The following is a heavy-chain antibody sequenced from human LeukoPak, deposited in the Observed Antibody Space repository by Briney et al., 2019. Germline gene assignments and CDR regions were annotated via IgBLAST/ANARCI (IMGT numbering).Heavy chain of an antibody. J-gene: IGHJ4*02. D-gene: IGHD2-2*01. Sequence: GGSLRLSCAASGFTFSSFAMSWVRQAPGKGLEWVSGISASGGSTYYADSVKGRFTISRDNSRNTLYLQMNSLRAEDTAAYYCAKVMPLYQLQWGLYDYWGQGTLVTVSS. CDR2: ISASGGST. V-gene: IGHV3-23*01. CDR3: AKVMPLYQLQWGLYDY. CDR1: GFTFSSFA.